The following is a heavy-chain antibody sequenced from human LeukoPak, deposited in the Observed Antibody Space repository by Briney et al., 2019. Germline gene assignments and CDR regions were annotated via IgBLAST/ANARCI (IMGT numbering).Heavy chain of an antibody. Sequence: GGSLRLSCAASGFTVSSNYMTWVRQAPGKGLEWVSTIYSVGSTYYADSVKGRFIISRDSSTNTLYLQMNSLRAEDTAVYFCARDGGYRYAYFDYWGQGTLVTVSS. CDR2: IYSVGST. CDR3: ARDGGYRYAYFDY. D-gene: IGHD5-18*01. CDR1: GFTVSSNY. J-gene: IGHJ4*02. V-gene: IGHV3-53*01.